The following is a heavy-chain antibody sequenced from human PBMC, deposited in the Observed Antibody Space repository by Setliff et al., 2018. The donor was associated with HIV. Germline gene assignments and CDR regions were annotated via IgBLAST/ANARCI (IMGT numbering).Heavy chain of an antibody. CDR2: ISGSGGST. Sequence: GGSLRLSCAASGFTFSSYEMNWVRQAPGKGLEWVSTISGSGGSTYYADSVKGRFTISRDNSKNSLYLQMNGLRVEDTGVYYCARDNLYYNLYDGSPVYGMDVWGQGTTVTV. D-gene: IGHD3-3*01. CDR1: GFTFSSYE. V-gene: IGHV3-48*03. CDR3: ARDNLYYNLYDGSPVYGMDV. J-gene: IGHJ6*02.